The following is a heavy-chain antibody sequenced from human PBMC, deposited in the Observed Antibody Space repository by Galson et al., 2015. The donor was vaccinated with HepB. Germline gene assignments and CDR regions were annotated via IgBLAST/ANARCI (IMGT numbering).Heavy chain of an antibody. Sequence: SLRLSCAASGFTFSSYAMSWVRQAPGKGLEWVSAISGSGGSTYYADSVKGRFTISRDNSKNTLYLQMNSLRAEDTAVYYCAKDLPGRALGIQLWLRGASDYWGQGTLVTVSS. V-gene: IGHV3-23*01. J-gene: IGHJ4*02. CDR2: ISGSGGST. D-gene: IGHD5-18*01. CDR3: AKDLPGRALGIQLWLRGASDY. CDR1: GFTFSSYA.